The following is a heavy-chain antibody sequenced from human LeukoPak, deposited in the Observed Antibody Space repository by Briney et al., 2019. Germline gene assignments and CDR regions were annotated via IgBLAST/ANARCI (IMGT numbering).Heavy chain of an antibody. CDR2: INSDGSST. Sequence: GGSLRLSCAASGFTFSSYWMHCVRQAPGKGLVWVSRINSDGSSTSYADSVKGRFTISRDNAKNTLYLQMNSLRAEDTAVYYCARAVGYSSSWYSQYYFDYWGQGTLVTVSS. CDR3: ARAVGYSSSWYSQYYFDY. V-gene: IGHV3-74*01. CDR1: GFTFSSYW. D-gene: IGHD6-13*01. J-gene: IGHJ4*02.